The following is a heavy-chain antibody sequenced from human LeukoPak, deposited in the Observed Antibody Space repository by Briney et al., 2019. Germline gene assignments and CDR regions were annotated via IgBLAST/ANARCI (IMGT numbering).Heavy chain of an antibody. Sequence: PGGSLRLSCAASGLTVSSNYMNWVRQAPGKGLEWVSLMYSGGITKYADSVKGRFTISRDNSKNTLYLQMNSLGTEDTAVYYCARATGVATLGYCDNWGQGPLVTVSS. CDR1: GLTVSSNY. J-gene: IGHJ4*02. CDR2: MYSGGIT. D-gene: IGHD5-12*01. V-gene: IGHV3-53*01. CDR3: ARATGVATLGYCDN.